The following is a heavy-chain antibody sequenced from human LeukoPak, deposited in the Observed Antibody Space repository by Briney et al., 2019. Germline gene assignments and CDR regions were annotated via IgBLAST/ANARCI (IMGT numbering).Heavy chain of an antibody. Sequence: SVKVSCKASGGTFSSYAISWVRQAPGQGLEWMGGIIPIFGTANYAQKFQGRVTITTDESTSTAYMELSSLRSEDTAVYYCAREGYYDSSGYYLDYWGQGTLVTVSS. J-gene: IGHJ4*02. CDR2: IIPIFGTA. CDR1: GGTFSSYA. D-gene: IGHD3-22*01. V-gene: IGHV1-69*05. CDR3: AREGYYDSSGYYLDY.